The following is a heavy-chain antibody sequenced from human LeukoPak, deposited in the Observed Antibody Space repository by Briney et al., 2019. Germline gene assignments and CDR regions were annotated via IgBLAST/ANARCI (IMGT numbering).Heavy chain of an antibody. CDR2: MNLNSGNT. Sequence: ASVKVSCKASGYTFTSYDINWVRQATGQGLEWMGWMNLNSGNTGYAQKFQGRVTMTRNTSISTAYMELSSLRSEDTAVYYCARSKRMTAIPADAFDIWGQGTMVTVSS. CDR1: GYTFTSYD. CDR3: ARSKRMTAIPADAFDI. J-gene: IGHJ3*02. D-gene: IGHD2-21*02. V-gene: IGHV1-8*01.